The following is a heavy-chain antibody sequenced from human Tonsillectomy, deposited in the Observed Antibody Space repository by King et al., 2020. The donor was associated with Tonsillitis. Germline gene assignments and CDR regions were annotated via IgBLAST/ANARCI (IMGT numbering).Heavy chain of an antibody. Sequence: VQLQESGPGLVNPPGTLSLTCAVSGDSISTSNWWTWVRQAPGKGLEWIGDIYHSGSTNYNPSLKSRVSLSVDKSRNQFSLRLGSVTAADTAVYYCARAYYGSGNGLDVWGQGTTVTVS. J-gene: IGHJ6*02. V-gene: IGHV4-4*03. CDR3: ARAYYGSGNGLDV. D-gene: IGHD3-10*01. CDR1: GDSISTSNW. CDR2: IYHSGST.